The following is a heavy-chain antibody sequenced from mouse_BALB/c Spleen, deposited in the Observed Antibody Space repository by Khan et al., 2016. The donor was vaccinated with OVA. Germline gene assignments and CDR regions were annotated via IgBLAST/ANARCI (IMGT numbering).Heavy chain of an antibody. D-gene: IGHD1-2*01. CDR1: GFTFSDYY. J-gene: IGHJ3*01. Sequence: EVELVESGGGLVEPGGSLRLSCATSGFTFSDYYMSWVRQPPGKALEWLGFIRKNASGYTTEYSASVQGRITLSRHNSQIILHLHMNSLRAEDSATYYCARVDYGYGFAYWGQGTLVTVSA. CDR3: ARVDYGYGFAY. V-gene: IGHV7-3*02. CDR2: IRKNASGYTT.